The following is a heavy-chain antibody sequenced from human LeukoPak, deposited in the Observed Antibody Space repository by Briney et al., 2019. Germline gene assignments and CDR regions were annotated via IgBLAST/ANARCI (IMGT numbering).Heavy chain of an antibody. D-gene: IGHD3-10*02. CDR1: GFTFSSYE. V-gene: IGHV3-48*03. Sequence: GGSLRLSCAASGFTFSSYEMNWVRQAPGKGLEWVSYISSSGSTIYYADSVKGRFTISRDNAKNPLYLQMNSLKAEDTAVYYCAELVITMIGGVWGKGTTVTISS. J-gene: IGHJ6*04. CDR3: AELVITMIGGV. CDR2: ISSSGSTI.